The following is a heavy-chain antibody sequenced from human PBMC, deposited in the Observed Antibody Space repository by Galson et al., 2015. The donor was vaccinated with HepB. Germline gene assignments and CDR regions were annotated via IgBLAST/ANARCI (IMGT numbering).Heavy chain of an antibody. CDR2: ISGSGGST. CDR3: AKTNGYCSGGTCYHYFDY. D-gene: IGHD2-15*01. Sequence: SLRLSCAASGLTFSDYAMTWVRQAPGRGLEWVSVISGSGGSTYYADSEKGRFTISRDNSRTTLYLQVSSLRVEDTAIYYCAKTNGYCSGGTCYHYFDYWGQGTLVTVSS. CDR1: GLTFSDYA. J-gene: IGHJ4*02. V-gene: IGHV3-23*01.